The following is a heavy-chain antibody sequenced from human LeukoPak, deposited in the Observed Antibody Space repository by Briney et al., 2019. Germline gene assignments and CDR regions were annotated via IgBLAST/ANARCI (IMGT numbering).Heavy chain of an antibody. CDR3: AREGYCSGDTCSNWFDP. D-gene: IGHD2-15*01. CDR2: IFYSGST. Sequence: SETLSLTCTVSGGSISSYYWSWIRQPPGKGLEWIGYIFYSGSTNYNPSLKSRVTISVDTSKNQFSLKLYSVTAADTAVYYCAREGYCSGDTCSNWFDPWGQGTLVTVSS. J-gene: IGHJ5*02. CDR1: GGSISSYY. V-gene: IGHV4-59*01.